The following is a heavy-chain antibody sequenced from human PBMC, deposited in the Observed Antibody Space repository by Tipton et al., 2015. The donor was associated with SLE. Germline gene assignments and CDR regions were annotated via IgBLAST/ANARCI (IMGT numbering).Heavy chain of an antibody. CDR1: GGSISSAGYY. D-gene: IGHD4-23*01. V-gene: IGHV4-31*03. J-gene: IGHJ3*02. CDR2: ISSSGNT. Sequence: TLSLTCTVSGGSISSAGYYWRWIRQLPGKGLEWIGYISSSGNTYYNPPLRSRVMISIDTSKNQFSLSLSSVTAADTAVYYCATSTYGGNSYASFDIWGQGTMVSVSS. CDR3: ATSTYGGNSYASFDI.